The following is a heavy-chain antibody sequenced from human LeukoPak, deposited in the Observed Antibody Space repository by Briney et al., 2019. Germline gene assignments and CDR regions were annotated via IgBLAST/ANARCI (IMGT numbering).Heavy chain of an antibody. J-gene: IGHJ4*02. CDR2: INPNSGGT. V-gene: IGHV1-2*02. CDR3: ARWMTTVITPDY. CDR1: GYTFNGYY. D-gene: IGHD4-11*01. Sequence: ASVKVSCKSSGYTFNGYYLHWVRQAPGQGLEWMGWINPNSGGTNYAQKFQGRVTMTRDTSISTAYMELSRLRSDDTAVYYCARWMTTVITPDYWGQGTLVTVSS.